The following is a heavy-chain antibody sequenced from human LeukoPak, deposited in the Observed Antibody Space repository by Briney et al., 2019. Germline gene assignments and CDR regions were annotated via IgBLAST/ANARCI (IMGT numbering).Heavy chain of an antibody. CDR2: IGGGPSET. V-gene: IGHV3-23*01. CDR3: VKDQTPYNRRYDAFDL. J-gene: IGHJ3*01. CDR1: GFDFSVHA. D-gene: IGHD1-1*01. Sequence: GGSLRLSCAASGFDFSVHAMSWVRQAPGKGLEWVSSIGGGPSETYYADSVKGRFTISRDNSKKTVNLQINSLRAEDTALYYCVKDQTPYNRRYDAFDLWAKGQWSSSLQ.